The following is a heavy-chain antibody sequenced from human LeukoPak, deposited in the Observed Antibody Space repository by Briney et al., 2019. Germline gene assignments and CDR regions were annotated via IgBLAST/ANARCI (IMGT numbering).Heavy chain of an antibody. J-gene: IGHJ4*02. D-gene: IGHD1-26*01. CDR2: ISAYNGNT. Sequence: GASVKVSCKASGYTFTSYGISWVRQAPGQGLEWMGWISAYNGNTNYAQKLQGRVTMTTDTSTSTAYMELRSLRSDDTAVYYCARDQEYSGSYYRYFDYWGQGTLVTVSS. V-gene: IGHV1-18*01. CDR3: ARDQEYSGSYYRYFDY. CDR1: GYTFTSYG.